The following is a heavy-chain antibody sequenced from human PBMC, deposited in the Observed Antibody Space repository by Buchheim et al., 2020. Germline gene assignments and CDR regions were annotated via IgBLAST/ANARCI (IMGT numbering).Heavy chain of an antibody. CDR3: ARGRTNYGSGSYLRCCWFDP. Sequence: QVQLQQWGAGLLKPSETLSLTCAVYGGSFSGYYWSWIRQPPGKGLEWIGEINHSGSTNYNPSLKSRVTISVDTSKNQFSLKLSSVTAADMAVYYCARGRTNYGSGSYLRCCWFDPWGQGTL. J-gene: IGHJ5*02. D-gene: IGHD3-10*01. CDR1: GGSFSGYY. V-gene: IGHV4-34*01. CDR2: INHSGST.